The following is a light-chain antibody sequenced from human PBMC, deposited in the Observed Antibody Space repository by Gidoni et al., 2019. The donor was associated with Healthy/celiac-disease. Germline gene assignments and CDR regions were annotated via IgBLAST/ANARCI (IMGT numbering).Light chain of an antibody. CDR2: DAS. CDR3: QQYNSYSFT. J-gene: IGKJ2*01. Sequence: DIQMTQSPSTLSASVGDRVTITCRASQSISNWLAWYQQKPGRAPKLLIYDASSLESGVPSRFSGSGYGTEFTLTISSLQPDDFATYSCQQYNSYSFTFGQGTKLEIK. CDR1: QSISNW. V-gene: IGKV1-5*01.